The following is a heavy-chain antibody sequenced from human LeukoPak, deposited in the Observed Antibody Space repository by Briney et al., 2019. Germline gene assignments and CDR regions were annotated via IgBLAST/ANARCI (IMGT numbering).Heavy chain of an antibody. Sequence: GGSLRLSCAASGFTFSRNWMSWVRQAPGKGLEWVANIKQDGSEKYYVDSVKGRFTISRDNAKNSLYLQMNSLRAEDTAVYYCASGGDFWSGYYTGFDHWGQGTLVTVSS. D-gene: IGHD3-3*01. J-gene: IGHJ4*02. CDR2: IKQDGSEK. CDR1: GFTFSRNW. CDR3: ASGGDFWSGYYTGFDH. V-gene: IGHV3-7*01.